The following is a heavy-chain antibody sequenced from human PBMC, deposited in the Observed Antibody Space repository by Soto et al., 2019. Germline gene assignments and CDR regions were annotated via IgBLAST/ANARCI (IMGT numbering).Heavy chain of an antibody. V-gene: IGHV1-69*01. Sequence: QVQLVQSGAEVKKPGSSVKVSCTASGGTFSSYAISWVRQAPGQGLEWMGGIIPIFGTANYAQKFQGRVTITADESTSTAYMELSSLRSEDTAVYYCARGISRVGGSYPPHYYYYYGMDVWGQGTTVTVSS. D-gene: IGHD2-15*01. CDR1: GGTFSSYA. CDR3: ARGISRVGGSYPPHYYYYYGMDV. J-gene: IGHJ6*02. CDR2: IIPIFGTA.